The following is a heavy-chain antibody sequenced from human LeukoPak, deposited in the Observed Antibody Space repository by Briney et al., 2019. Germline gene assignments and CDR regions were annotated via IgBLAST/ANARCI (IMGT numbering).Heavy chain of an antibody. D-gene: IGHD1-26*01. CDR3: ARQAWDWFDP. J-gene: IGHJ5*02. CDR2: IYYSGST. CDR1: GGSISSSSYY. Sequence: PSETLSPTCTVSGGSISSSSYYWGWIRQPPGKRLEWIGRIYYSGSTYYNPSLKSRVTISVDTSKNQFSLKLSSVTAADTAVYYCARQAWDWFDPWGQGTLVTVSS. V-gene: IGHV4-39*01.